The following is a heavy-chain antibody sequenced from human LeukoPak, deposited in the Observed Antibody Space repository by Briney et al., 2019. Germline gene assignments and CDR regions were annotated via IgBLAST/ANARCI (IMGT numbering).Heavy chain of an antibody. D-gene: IGHD3-9*01. V-gene: IGHV3-7*05. CDR3: AKDRGRYFDWLYDF. CDR2: IKQDGSEK. J-gene: IGHJ4*02. CDR1: GFTFSSYW. Sequence: GGSLRLSCAASGFTFSSYWMTWVRQAPGKGLEWVAKIKQDGSEKYYVDSVKGRFTISRDNSKNTLYLLMNSLRAEDTAAYYCAKDRGRYFDWLYDFWGQGTLVTVSS.